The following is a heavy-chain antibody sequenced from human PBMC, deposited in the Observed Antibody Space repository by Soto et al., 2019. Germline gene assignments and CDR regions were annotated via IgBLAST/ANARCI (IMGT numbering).Heavy chain of an antibody. V-gene: IGHV4-61*01. CDR2: IYYSGST. CDR1: GGSVSSGSYY. J-gene: IGHJ6*02. Sequence: QVQLQESGPGLVKPSETLSLTCTVSGGSVSSGSYYWSWIRQPPGKGLEWIGYIYYSGSTNYNPSLKSRVTISVDTSKNQFSLKLSSVTAADTAVYYCARVRAGSGSYQWSKPYYYYGMDVWGQGTTVTVSS. D-gene: IGHD1-26*01. CDR3: ARVRAGSGSYQWSKPYYYYGMDV.